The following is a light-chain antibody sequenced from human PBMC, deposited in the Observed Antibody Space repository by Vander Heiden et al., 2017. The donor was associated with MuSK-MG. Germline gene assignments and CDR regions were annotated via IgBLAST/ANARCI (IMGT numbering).Light chain of an antibody. V-gene: IGLV8-61*01. CDR3: VLYMGSGIWV. CDR2: NTN. Sequence: QTVVTQEPSFSVSPGGTVTLTCGLSSCSFSTANYPSWYQQTPRQAQRTLIYNTNTRSAGVPDRFSGSILGNKAALTITGAQADDESDYYCVLYMGSGIWVFGGGTKLTVL. J-gene: IGLJ3*02. CDR1: SCSFSTANY.